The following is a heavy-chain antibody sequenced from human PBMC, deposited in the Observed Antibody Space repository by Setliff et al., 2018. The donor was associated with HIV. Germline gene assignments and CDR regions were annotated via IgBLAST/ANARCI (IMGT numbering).Heavy chain of an antibody. V-gene: IGHV3-49*04. Sequence: GGSLRLSCTASGFSFGDYVMNWVRQAPGKGLEWVGFIRSKANGGTTEYAASVKGRFTISRDDSKSITYLQMNGLQTEDTAIYYCTRESGGKIDYWGQGTLVTVSS. J-gene: IGHJ4*02. CDR1: GFSFGDYV. CDR3: TRESGGKIDY. D-gene: IGHD2-15*01. CDR2: IRSKANGGTT.